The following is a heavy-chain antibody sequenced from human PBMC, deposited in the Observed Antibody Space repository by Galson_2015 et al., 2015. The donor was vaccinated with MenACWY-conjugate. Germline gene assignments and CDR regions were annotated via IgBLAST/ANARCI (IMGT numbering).Heavy chain of an antibody. CDR1: GFTFSDYY. J-gene: IGHJ6*02. CDR2: ISGTTSYT. CDR3: AKTSGSTAPRRYMDV. D-gene: IGHD5/OR15-5a*01. V-gene: IGHV3-11*03. Sequence: SLRLSCAASGFTFSDYYMSWIRQAPGKGLEWVSYISGTTSYTNYADSVKGRFTISRDNAKNSLYLQMNSLRAEDTAVYYCAKTSGSTAPRRYMDVWGQGTTVTVSS.